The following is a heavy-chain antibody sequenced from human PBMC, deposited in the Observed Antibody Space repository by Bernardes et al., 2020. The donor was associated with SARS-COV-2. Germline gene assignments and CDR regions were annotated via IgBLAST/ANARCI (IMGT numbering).Heavy chain of an antibody. V-gene: IGHV4-39*01. J-gene: IGHJ6*02. CDR1: GGSISSSNYY. CDR3: AGSSCGIDCYIGGLRSWDYGMDV. CDR2: IYSSGSS. Sequence: SETLSLTRTVSGGSISSSNYYWGWIRQPPGKGLEWIGSIYSSGSSYYNPSLQSRVRESVDTSKNQFSLRLSFVTAADTAVYYCAGSSCGIDCYIGGLRSWDYGMDVWGQGTTVTVS. D-gene: IGHD2-21*02.